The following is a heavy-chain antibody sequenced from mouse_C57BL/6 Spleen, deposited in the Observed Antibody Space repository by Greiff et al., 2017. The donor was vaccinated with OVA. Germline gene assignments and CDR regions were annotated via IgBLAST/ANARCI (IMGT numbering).Heavy chain of an antibody. V-gene: IGHV1-69*01. CDR2: IDPSDSTT. Sequence: QVQLQQPGAELVMPGASVKLSCKASGYTFTSYWMHWVKQRPGQGLEWIGEIDPSDSTTNYNQKFKGKSTLTVDKSSSTAYMQLSSLTSEDAAVYYCARGGSAWDFDVWGTGTTVTVSS. J-gene: IGHJ1*03. CDR3: ARGGSAWDFDV. CDR1: GYTFTSYW.